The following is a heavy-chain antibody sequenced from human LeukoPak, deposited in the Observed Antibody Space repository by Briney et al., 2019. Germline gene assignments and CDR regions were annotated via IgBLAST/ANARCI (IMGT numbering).Heavy chain of an antibody. Sequence: GGSLRLSCAASGFTFSTYSMNWVRQAPGKGLEWVSSIDFSSSYIYYIDSVKGRFTISRDNARNSLYLQMGSLRAEDTAVYYCATYTHWVAGDVWGQGTLVTVSS. CDR3: ATYTHWVAGDV. CDR1: GFTFSTYS. V-gene: IGHV3-21*01. D-gene: IGHD3-16*01. J-gene: IGHJ4*02. CDR2: IDFSSSYI.